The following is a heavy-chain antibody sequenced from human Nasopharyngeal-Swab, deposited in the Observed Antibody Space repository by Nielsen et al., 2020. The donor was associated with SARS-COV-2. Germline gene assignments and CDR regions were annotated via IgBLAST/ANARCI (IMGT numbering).Heavy chain of an antibody. CDR2: ISGSGGST. CDR1: GFTFSSYA. D-gene: IGHD3-9*01. V-gene: IGHV3-23*01. J-gene: IGHJ4*02. Sequence: GESLKISCAASGFTFSSYAMSWVRQAPGKGLEWVSDISGSGGSTYYADSVKGRFTISRDNSKNTLYLQMNSLRAEDTAVYYCAKSQFDGYYFDYWGQGTLVTVSS. CDR3: AKSQFDGYYFDY.